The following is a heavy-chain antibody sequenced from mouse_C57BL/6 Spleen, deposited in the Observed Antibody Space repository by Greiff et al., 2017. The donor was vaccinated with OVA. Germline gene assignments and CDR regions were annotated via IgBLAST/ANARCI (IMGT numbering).Heavy chain of an antibody. J-gene: IGHJ1*03. Sequence: VQLQQPGTELVKPGASVKLSCKASGYTFTSYWMHWVKQRPGQGLEWIGNINPSNGGTNYNEKFKSKATLTVDKSSSPAYMQLSSLTSEDSAVYCCATDGYHRYFDVWGTGTTVTVSS. CDR2: INPSNGGT. CDR3: ATDGYHRYFDV. V-gene: IGHV1-53*01. D-gene: IGHD2-3*01. CDR1: GYTFTSYW.